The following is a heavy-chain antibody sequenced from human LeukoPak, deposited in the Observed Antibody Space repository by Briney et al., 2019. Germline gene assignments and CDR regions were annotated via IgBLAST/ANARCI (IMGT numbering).Heavy chain of an antibody. V-gene: IGHV1-18*01. CDR2: ISAYNGNT. D-gene: IGHD3-10*01. J-gene: IGHJ5*02. CDR3: ARDERFGGLLPYNWFDP. Sequence: ASVKVSCKASGYTFTSYGISWVRQAPGQGLEWMGRISAYNGNTNYAQKLQGRVTMTTDTSTSTAYMELRSLRSDDTAVYYCARDERFGGLLPYNWFDPWGQGTLVTVSS. CDR1: GYTFTSYG.